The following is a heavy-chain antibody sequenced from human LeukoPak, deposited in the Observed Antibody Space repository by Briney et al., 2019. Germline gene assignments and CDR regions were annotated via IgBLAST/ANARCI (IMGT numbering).Heavy chain of an antibody. CDR3: AKDSNGWYQRGSNYFDY. Sequence: PGGSLRLSCAASGFTFSSSAMSWVRQAPGKGPEWVSAISNNGGYTYYADSVQGRFTISGDNSKSTLCLQMNSLRAEDTAVYYCAKDSNGWYQRGSNYFDYWGQGTLVTVSS. V-gene: IGHV3-23*01. CDR2: ISNNGGYT. J-gene: IGHJ4*02. CDR1: GFTFSSSA. D-gene: IGHD6-19*01.